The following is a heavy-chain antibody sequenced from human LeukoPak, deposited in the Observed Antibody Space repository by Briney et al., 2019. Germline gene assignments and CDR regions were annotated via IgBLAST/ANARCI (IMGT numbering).Heavy chain of an antibody. Sequence: SETLSLTCTVSGGSISSSGYYWGWLRQPPWKGLEWTGRMYYSVNTYYNPSLKSRVTMSVDTSKNQFSLKLSSVTAADTAVYYCARTYYYDSSGNYGYNWFDPWGQGTLVTVSS. CDR2: MYYSVNT. CDR1: GGSISSSGYY. J-gene: IGHJ5*02. D-gene: IGHD3-22*01. V-gene: IGHV4-39*01. CDR3: ARTYYYDSSGNYGYNWFDP.